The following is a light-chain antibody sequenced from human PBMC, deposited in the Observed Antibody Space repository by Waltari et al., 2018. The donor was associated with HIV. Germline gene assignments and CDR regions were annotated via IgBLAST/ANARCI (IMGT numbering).Light chain of an antibody. CDR3: AAWDDSLNGLFV. J-gene: IGLJ1*01. Sequence: QSVVTQPPSASGTPGQRVTIFCSGGSSNIGNNTVNWYQQLPGMAPKLLIYRNNQRPPGVPDRCSGSKSGTSASLAIGGLQSEDEAEYFCAAWDDSLNGLFVFGTGTKVTVL. V-gene: IGLV1-44*01. CDR1: SSNIGNNT. CDR2: RNN.